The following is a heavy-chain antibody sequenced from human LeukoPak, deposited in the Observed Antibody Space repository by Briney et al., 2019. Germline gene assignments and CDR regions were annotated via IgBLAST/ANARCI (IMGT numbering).Heavy chain of an antibody. CDR2: ISYDGSNK. V-gene: IGHV3-30-3*01. J-gene: IGHJ6*02. CDR3: ARENMVRGVTGMDV. CDR1: GFTFSSYA. D-gene: IGHD3-10*01. Sequence: GGSLRLSCAASGFTFSSYAMHWVRQAPGKGLEWVAVISYDGSNKYYADSVKGRFTISRDNSKNTLYLQMNSLRAEDTAVYYCARENMVRGVTGMDVWGQGTTVTVSS.